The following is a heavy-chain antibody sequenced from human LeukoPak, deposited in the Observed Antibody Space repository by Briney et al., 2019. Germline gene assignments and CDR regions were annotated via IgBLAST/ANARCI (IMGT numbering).Heavy chain of an antibody. Sequence: ASVKVSCKASGYTFTSYAMHWVRQAPGQRLEWMGWINAGNGNTKYSQRFQGRVTITRDTSASTAYMELSSLRSEDTAVYYCARDRTRLLWFGEPGNWFDPWGQGTLVTVSS. CDR1: GYTFTSYA. D-gene: IGHD3-10*01. J-gene: IGHJ5*02. CDR3: ARDRTRLLWFGEPGNWFDP. V-gene: IGHV1-3*01. CDR2: INAGNGNT.